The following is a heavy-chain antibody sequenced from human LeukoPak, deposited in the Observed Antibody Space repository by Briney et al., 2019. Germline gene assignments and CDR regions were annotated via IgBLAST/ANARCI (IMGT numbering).Heavy chain of an antibody. V-gene: IGHV4-34*01. CDR1: GGSFSGYY. J-gene: IGHJ5*02. Sequence: SEALSLPCAVYGGSFSGYYWSWIRQPPGKGLEWIGEINHSGSTNYNPSLKSRVTISVDTSKNQFSLKLSSVTAADTAVYYCARDNPPNYYDSSGYYRPTNWFDPWGQGTLVTVSS. CDR2: INHSGST. D-gene: IGHD3-22*01. CDR3: ARDNPPNYYDSSGYYRPTNWFDP.